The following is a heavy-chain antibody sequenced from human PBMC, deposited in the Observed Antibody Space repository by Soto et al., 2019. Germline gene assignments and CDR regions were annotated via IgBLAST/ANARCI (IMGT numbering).Heavy chain of an antibody. D-gene: IGHD3-9*01. V-gene: IGHV3-74*01. CDR1: GFTFSTYW. CDR2: IDAVGRTT. J-gene: IGHJ4*02. CDR3: VRPHYDVLTGYLYYFDL. Sequence: EVQLVESGGGLVQPGGSLRLSCAASGFTFSTYWMHWVRQAPGKGLVRVSRIDAVGRTTNYADSVKGRFTISRDNSKTTVYLQMNRLRADDAAVYYCVRPHYDVLTGYLYYFDLWGQGTLVTVSS.